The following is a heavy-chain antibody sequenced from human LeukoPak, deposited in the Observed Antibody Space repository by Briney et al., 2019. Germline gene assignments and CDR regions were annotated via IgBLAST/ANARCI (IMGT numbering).Heavy chain of an antibody. CDR1: GYTFTSYY. V-gene: IGHV1-46*01. CDR3: ARGGVVDYGDYEKGATFDY. CDR2: INPSGGST. Sequence: ASVKVSCKASGYTFTSYYMHWVRQAPGQGLEWMGIINPSGGSTSYAQKFQCRVTMTRDTSTSTVYMELSSLRSEDTAVYYCARGGVVDYGDYEKGATFDYWGQGTLATVSS. D-gene: IGHD4-17*01. J-gene: IGHJ4*02.